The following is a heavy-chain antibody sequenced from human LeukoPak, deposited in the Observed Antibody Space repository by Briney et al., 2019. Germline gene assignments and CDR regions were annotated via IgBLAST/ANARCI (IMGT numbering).Heavy chain of an antibody. D-gene: IGHD6-13*01. CDR3: ARGAASGTVYFDY. V-gene: IGHV3-48*04. J-gene: IGHJ4*02. Sequence: PGGSLRLSCAASGFTFSSYGMSWVRQAPGKGLEWVSYISSRGITTYYADSVKGRFTVSRDNAKNSLFLQMNSLRVEDTAVYFCARGAASGTVYFDYWGQGTLVTVSS. CDR2: ISSRGITT. CDR1: GFTFSSYG.